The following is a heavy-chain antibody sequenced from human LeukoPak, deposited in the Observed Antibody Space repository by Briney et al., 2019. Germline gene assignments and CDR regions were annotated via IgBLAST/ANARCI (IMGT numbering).Heavy chain of an antibody. CDR2: IYSNGST. CDR1: GFTVSSNY. Sequence: GGSLRLSCAASGFTVSSNYMSWVRQAPGKGLEWVSIIYSNGSTYYADSMKGRFTISRDNSKNTLYLQMNSLRAEDTAVYYCARDHYFKIDYWGQGTLVTVSS. J-gene: IGHJ4*02. D-gene: IGHD2/OR15-2a*01. V-gene: IGHV3-53*01. CDR3: ARDHYFKIDY.